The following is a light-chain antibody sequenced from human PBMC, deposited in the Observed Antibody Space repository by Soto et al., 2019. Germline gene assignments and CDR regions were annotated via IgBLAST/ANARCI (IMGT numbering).Light chain of an antibody. CDR1: QSVSSSY. CDR3: QQYGTS. J-gene: IGKJ5*01. Sequence: EIVLTQSPGTLSLSPGERATLSCKASQSVSSSYLAWYQQKPDQAPRLLIFGASNRATGIPDRFSGSGSGTDSTLTISRVEPEDLAVYYCQQYGTSFGQGTRLEIK. CDR2: GAS. V-gene: IGKV3-20*01.